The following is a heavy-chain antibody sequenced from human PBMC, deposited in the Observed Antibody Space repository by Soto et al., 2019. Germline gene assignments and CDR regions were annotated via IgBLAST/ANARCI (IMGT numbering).Heavy chain of an antibody. Sequence: SVWVSCKASGDTFIYYAFNLVRQAPGQGLEWLGGIIPVFGTPDYAPSFHDRITITADKSTNTIYLEVTNLRSEDTATYYCTRAGFHCAGRTRYPFESWGQRALVTVSS. D-gene: IGHD3-16*02. J-gene: IGHJ1*01. CDR2: IIPVFGTP. V-gene: IGHV1-69*06. CDR1: GDTFIYYA. CDR3: TRAGFHCAGRTRYPFES.